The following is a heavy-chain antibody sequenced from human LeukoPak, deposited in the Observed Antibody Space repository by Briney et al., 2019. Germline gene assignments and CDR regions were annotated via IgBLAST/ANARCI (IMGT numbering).Heavy chain of an antibody. Sequence: SETLSLTCAVYGGSFSGYYWSWIRQPPGKGLEWIGEINHSGSTNYNPSLKSRVTISVDTSKNQFSLKLSSVTAADTAVYYCARRISSGYYLDYWGQGTLVTVSS. V-gene: IGHV4-34*01. CDR3: ARRISSGYYLDY. J-gene: IGHJ4*02. CDR1: GGSFSGYY. D-gene: IGHD3-22*01. CDR2: INHSGST.